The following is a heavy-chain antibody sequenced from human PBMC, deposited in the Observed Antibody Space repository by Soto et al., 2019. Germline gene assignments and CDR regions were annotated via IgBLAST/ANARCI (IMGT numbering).Heavy chain of an antibody. CDR2: IRSKANSYAT. CDR3: TRHRDYCSGGSCYTPDFDY. CDR1: GFTFSGSA. Sequence: EVQLVESGGGLVQPGGSLKLSCAASGFTFSGSAMHWVRQASGKGLEWVGRIRSKANSYATAYAASVKGRFTISRDDSKNTAYLQMNSLKTDDTAVYYCTRHRDYCSGGSCYTPDFDYWGQGTLVTVSS. D-gene: IGHD2-15*01. J-gene: IGHJ4*02. V-gene: IGHV3-73*02.